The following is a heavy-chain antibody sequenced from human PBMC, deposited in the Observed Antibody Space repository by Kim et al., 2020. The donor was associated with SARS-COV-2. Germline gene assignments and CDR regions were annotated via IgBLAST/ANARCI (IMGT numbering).Heavy chain of an antibody. D-gene: IGHD3-22*01. J-gene: IGHJ3*02. V-gene: IGHV4-39*01. CDR2: IYYSGST. CDR3: ARIIRITMIVAPDAFDI. Sequence: SETLCLTCTVSGGSISSSSYYWGWIRQPPGKGLEWIGSIYYSGSTYYNPSLKSRVTISVDTSKNQFSLKLSSVTAADTAVYYCARIIRITMIVAPDAFDIWGQGTMVTVSS. CDR1: GGSISSSSYY.